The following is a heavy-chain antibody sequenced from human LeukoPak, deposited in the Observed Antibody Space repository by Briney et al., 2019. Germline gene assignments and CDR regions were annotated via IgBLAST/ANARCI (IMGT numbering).Heavy chain of an antibody. V-gene: IGHV1-8*01. J-gene: IGHJ4*02. CDR2: MNPNSGNT. CDR3: ARSSYVLRYFDWLHPSEPGDY. D-gene: IGHD3-9*01. CDR1: GYTFTSYD. Sequence: GASVKVSCKASGYTFTSYDINWVRQATGQGLEWMGWMNPNSGNTGYAQKFQGRVTMTRNTSISTAYMELSSLRSEDTAVYYCARSSYVLRYFDWLHPSEPGDYWGQGTLVTVSS.